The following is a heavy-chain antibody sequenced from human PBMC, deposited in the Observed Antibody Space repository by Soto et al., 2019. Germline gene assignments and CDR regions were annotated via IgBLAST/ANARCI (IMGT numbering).Heavy chain of an antibody. Sequence: EVQLVESGGGLVKPGGSLRLSCAASGFTFSSYSRNWVRKAPGKGLEWVSSISSSSSYIYYADSVKGRFTISRDNAKNSLYLQMNSLRAEDTAVYYCARDRAYGYSNSYGMDVWGQGTTVTVSS. D-gene: IGHD6-13*01. CDR3: ARDRAYGYSNSYGMDV. CDR1: GFTFSSYS. J-gene: IGHJ6*02. V-gene: IGHV3-21*01. CDR2: ISSSSSYI.